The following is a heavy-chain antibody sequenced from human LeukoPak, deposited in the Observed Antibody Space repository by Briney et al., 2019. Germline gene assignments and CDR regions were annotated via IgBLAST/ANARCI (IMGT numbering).Heavy chain of an antibody. V-gene: IGHV3-48*03. CDR1: GFTFSSYE. CDR3: AGDRYSTLGDMVRGAFDP. D-gene: IGHD3-10*01. Sequence: GGSLRLSCAASGFTFSSYEMNWVRQAPGKGLEWVSYISSSGSTIYYADSVKGRFTISRDNAKNSLYLQMNSLRAEDTAVYYCAGDRYSTLGDMVRGAFDPWGQGTLVTVSS. J-gene: IGHJ5*02. CDR2: ISSSGSTI.